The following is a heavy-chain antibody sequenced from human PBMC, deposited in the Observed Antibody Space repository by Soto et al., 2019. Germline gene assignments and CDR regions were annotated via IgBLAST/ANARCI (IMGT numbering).Heavy chain of an antibody. CDR1: GGTFSSYA. CDR2: IIPIFGTA. D-gene: IGHD2-21*02. J-gene: IGHJ1*01. CDR3: ARGTLAYCGGDCYSYYLQH. Sequence: ASVKVSCKASGGTFSSYAISWVRQAPGQGLEWMGGIIPIFGTANYAQKFQGRVTITADESTSTAYMELSSLRSEDTAVYYCARGTLAYCGGDCYSYYLQHWGQGTLVTVSS. V-gene: IGHV1-69*13.